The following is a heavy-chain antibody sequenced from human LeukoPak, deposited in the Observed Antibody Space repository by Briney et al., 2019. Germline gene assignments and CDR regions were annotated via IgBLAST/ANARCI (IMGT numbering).Heavy chain of an antibody. V-gene: IGHV3-48*01. CDR3: ARDRWGYSSGWYPIDY. J-gene: IGHJ4*02. CDR2: ISSSRYTT. Sequence: GGSLRLSCAASGFIFSSYSMNWVRQAPGKGLEWISYISSSRYTTYNADSVKGRFTISRDNAKNSLYLEMNSLRAEDTAVYYCARDRWGYSSGWYPIDYWGRGTLVTVSS. D-gene: IGHD6-19*01. CDR1: GFIFSSYS.